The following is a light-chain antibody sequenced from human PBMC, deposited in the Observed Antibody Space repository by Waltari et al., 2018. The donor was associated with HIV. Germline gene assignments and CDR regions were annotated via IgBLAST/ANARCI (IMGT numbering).Light chain of an antibody. CDR3: CSYAGRSTHV. J-gene: IGLJ1*01. V-gene: IGLV2-23*02. CDR2: EVT. CDR1: SSDVGSNNV. Sequence: QSALTQPASVSGSPGQSITIACTGTSSDVGSNNVVSWYQQHPGKAPKLMIYEVTKRPSGVSNRFSGSKSGNTASLTISGLQAEDDADYYCCSYAGRSTHVFGTGTKVTVL.